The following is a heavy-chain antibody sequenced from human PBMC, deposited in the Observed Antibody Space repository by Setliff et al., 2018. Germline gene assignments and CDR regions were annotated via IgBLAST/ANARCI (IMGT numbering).Heavy chain of an antibody. CDR3: AKTYRGYDKYYGMDV. Sequence: SVKVSCKASGGTFSSYAIGWVRQAPGQGLEWMGGIIPILGIANYAQKFQGRVTITADKSTSTAYMELSSLRSEDTAVYYCAKTYRGYDKYYGMDVWGQGTTVTVSS. J-gene: IGHJ6*02. CDR1: GGTFSSYA. D-gene: IGHD5-12*01. V-gene: IGHV1-69*10. CDR2: IIPILGIA.